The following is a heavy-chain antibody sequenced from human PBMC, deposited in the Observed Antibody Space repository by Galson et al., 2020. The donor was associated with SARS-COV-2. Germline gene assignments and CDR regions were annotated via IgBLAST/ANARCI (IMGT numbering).Heavy chain of an antibody. J-gene: IGHJ4*02. D-gene: IGHD3-3*01. CDR2: ISSSSSYI. V-gene: IGHV3-21*01. Sequence: GGSLRLSCAASGFTFSSYSMNWVRQAPGKGLEWVSSISSSSSYIYYADSVKGRFTISRDNAKNSLYLQMNSLRAEDTAVYYCARGITIFGVVSRGVDYWGQGTLVTVSS. CDR3: ARGITIFGVVSRGVDY. CDR1: GFTFSSYS.